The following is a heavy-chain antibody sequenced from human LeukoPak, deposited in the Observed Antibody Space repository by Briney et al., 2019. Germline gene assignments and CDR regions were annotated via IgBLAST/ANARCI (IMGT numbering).Heavy chain of an antibody. J-gene: IGHJ4*02. Sequence: SETLSLTCTVSGGSISSSSYYWGWIRQPPGKGLEWIGSIYYSGSTYYNPSLKSRVTISVDTSKNQFSLKLSSVTPEDTAVYYCARESDRIGFDFDYWGQGTLVTVSS. CDR3: ARESDRIGFDFDY. V-gene: IGHV4-39*02. CDR1: GGSISSSSYY. CDR2: IYYSGST. D-gene: IGHD6-19*01.